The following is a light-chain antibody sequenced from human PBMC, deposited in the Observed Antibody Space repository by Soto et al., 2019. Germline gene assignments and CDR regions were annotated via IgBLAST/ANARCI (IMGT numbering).Light chain of an antibody. Sequence: MGRSPATLSVSPGETATLSCRASQYVSNKVAWYQQKPGQAPSLLILGASTRATGVPARFSGSGSGTEFTLSISSLQSEAFAVYYCPQRRTWLLSFGGGTKVDIK. V-gene: IGKV3-15*01. CDR3: PQRRTWLLS. CDR2: GAS. J-gene: IGKJ4*01. CDR1: QYVSNK.